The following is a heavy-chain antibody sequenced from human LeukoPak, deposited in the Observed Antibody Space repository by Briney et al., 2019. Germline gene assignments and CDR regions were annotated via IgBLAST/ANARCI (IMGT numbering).Heavy chain of an antibody. CDR3: AKDIRGRLANNWFDP. D-gene: IGHD1-14*01. Sequence: GGSLRLSCAASGFTFSSYAMSWVRQAPGKGLEWVSAISGSGGSTYYADSVKGRSTISRDNSKNTLYLQMNSLRAEDTAVYYCAKDIRGRLANNWFDPWGQGTLVTVSS. J-gene: IGHJ5*02. V-gene: IGHV3-23*01. CDR2: ISGSGGST. CDR1: GFTFSSYA.